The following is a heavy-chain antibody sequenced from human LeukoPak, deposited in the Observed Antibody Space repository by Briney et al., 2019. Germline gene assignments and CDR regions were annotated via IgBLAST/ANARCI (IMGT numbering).Heavy chain of an antibody. D-gene: IGHD5-18*01. CDR3: ARAETPRNSYGYLDY. CDR2: IYYSGST. J-gene: IGHJ4*02. Sequence: SQTLSLTCTVSGGSISSDDYYWSWIRQHPGKGLEWIGYIYYSGSTYYNPSLKSRVTISIDTSKNQFSLELSSVTAADTAVYYCARAETPRNSYGYLDYWGQGTLVTVSS. CDR1: GGSISSDDYY. V-gene: IGHV4-31*03.